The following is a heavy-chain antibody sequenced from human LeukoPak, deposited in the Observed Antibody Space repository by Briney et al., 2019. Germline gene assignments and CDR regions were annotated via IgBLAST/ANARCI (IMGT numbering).Heavy chain of an antibody. CDR2: IYYSGNT. V-gene: IGHV4-39*01. CDR1: GGSMRRDTEY. D-gene: IGHD2-21*02. CDR3: ATYYCGGDCYSGYFDY. J-gene: IGHJ4*02. Sequence: SETLSLTCSVSGGSMRRDTEYWGWIRQPPGRGPEWIGNIYYSGNTYYNPYLKSRVTISVDTSKKQFSLKLTSVPATDTAVYYCATYYCGGDCYSGYFDYWGQGTLVTVSS.